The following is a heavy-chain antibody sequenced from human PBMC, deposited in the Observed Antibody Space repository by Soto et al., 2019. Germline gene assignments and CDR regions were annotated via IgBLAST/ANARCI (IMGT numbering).Heavy chain of an antibody. CDR3: ARDRNGWETRAAYYDY. CDR1: GFTFGGYG. D-gene: IGHD1-26*01. CDR2: IRSKAYSRTA. Sequence: GWSLRLSCSTSGFTFGGYGVSWFRQAPGKGLEWIGFIRSKAYSRTAEYAASVRGRFIISRDDSEGIAYLQMNSLQNEDTGVYYCARDRNGWETRAAYYDYWGPGTQVTVSS. J-gene: IGHJ4*02. V-gene: IGHV3-49*03.